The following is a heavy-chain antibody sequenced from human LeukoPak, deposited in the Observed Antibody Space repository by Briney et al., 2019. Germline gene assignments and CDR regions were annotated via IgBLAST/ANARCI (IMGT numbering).Heavy chain of an antibody. CDR2: ISAYNGNT. D-gene: IGHD6-19*01. J-gene: IGHJ4*02. CDR3: ARMMSIPVAGHRPLFDY. V-gene: IGHV1-18*01. CDR1: GYTFTSYG. Sequence: GASVKVSCKASGYTFTSYGINWVRQAPGQGLEWMGWISAYNGNTNYAQKLQDRVTMTTDTSTSTAYMELRSLRSDDTAIYYCARMMSIPVAGHRPLFDYWGQGTLVIVSS.